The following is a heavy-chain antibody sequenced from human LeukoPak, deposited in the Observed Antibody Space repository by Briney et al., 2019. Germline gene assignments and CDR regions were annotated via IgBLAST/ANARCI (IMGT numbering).Heavy chain of an antibody. Sequence: GGSLRLSCATSGFTFSNYWMNWVRQAPGKGLEWVAIIKADGGEKHYVDSVRGRFSVSRDNAKNSLYLQMSSLRAEDTAVYCCATSNSGPENWGRGTLVTVSS. CDR3: ATSNSGPEN. CDR2: IKADGGEK. J-gene: IGHJ4*02. V-gene: IGHV3-7*01. D-gene: IGHD4-23*01. CDR1: GFTFSNYW.